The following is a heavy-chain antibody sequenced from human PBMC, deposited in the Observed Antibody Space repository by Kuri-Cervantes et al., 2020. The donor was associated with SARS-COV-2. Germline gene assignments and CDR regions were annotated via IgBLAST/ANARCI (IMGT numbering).Heavy chain of an antibody. D-gene: IGHD2-15*01. V-gene: IGHV3-7*01. Sequence: GESLKISCAASGLNFTGYWVNWIRQTPGKGLEWVASINRDGSEKHYVDSVMGRFTVSRDNAKNSLYLQMNSLRAEDTAVYYCARVTPTGKLDYWGQGTLVTVSS. CDR2: INRDGSEK. CDR1: GLNFTGYW. CDR3: ARVTPTGKLDY. J-gene: IGHJ4*02.